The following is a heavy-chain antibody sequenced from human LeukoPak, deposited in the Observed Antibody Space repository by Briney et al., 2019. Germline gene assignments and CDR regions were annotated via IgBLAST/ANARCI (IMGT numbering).Heavy chain of an antibody. Sequence: GRSLRLSCAASGFTFDDYAMHWVRQAPGKGLEWVSGISWNSGSIGYADSVKGRFTISRDNAKNSLYLQMNSLRAEDTAVYYCTTDPGIAVASYYFDYWGQGTLVTVSS. CDR2: ISWNSGSI. V-gene: IGHV3-9*01. J-gene: IGHJ4*02. CDR3: TTDPGIAVASYYFDY. D-gene: IGHD6-19*01. CDR1: GFTFDDYA.